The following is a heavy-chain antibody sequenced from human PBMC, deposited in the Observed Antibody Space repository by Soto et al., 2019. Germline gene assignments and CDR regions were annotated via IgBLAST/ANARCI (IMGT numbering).Heavy chain of an antibody. CDR1: GFTFDDYT. D-gene: IGHD3-3*01. J-gene: IGHJ6*02. CDR3: AKDIGRGYDFWSGYYRHYYGMDV. CDR2: ISWDGGSI. V-gene: IGHV3-43*01. Sequence: PGGSLRLSCAASGFTFDDYTMHWVRQAPGKGLEWVSLISWDGGSIYYADSVKGRFTISRDNSKNSLYLQMNSLRTEDTALYYCAKDIGRGYDFWSGYYRHYYGMDVWGQGTTVTVSS.